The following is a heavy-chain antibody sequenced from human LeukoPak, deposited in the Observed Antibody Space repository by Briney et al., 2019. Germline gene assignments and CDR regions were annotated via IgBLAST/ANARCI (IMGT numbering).Heavy chain of an antibody. CDR2: INPNSGGT. Sequence: ASVKVSCKASVYTFTGYYMHWVRQAPGQGLEWMGWINPNSGGTNYAQKFQGRVTMTRETYISTAYMELSRLRSDETAVYYCARAYYDILTGYYNGFDYWGQGTLVTVSS. V-gene: IGHV1-2*02. J-gene: IGHJ4*02. CDR3: ARAYYDILTGYYNGFDY. CDR1: VYTFTGYY. D-gene: IGHD3-9*01.